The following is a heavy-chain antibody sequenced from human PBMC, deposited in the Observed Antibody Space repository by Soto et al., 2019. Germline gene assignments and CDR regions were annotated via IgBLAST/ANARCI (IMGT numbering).Heavy chain of an antibody. Sequence: EVRLVESGGGLVQPGGSRRLSCVASGRSVASNYLIGVRQAQGKGLGWVSVISSGGSTHYADSVKDRFTISRDNSRNMLYVQMNSLRAEDTAVYYCAGDKYYADYLHLDYWGQGPLVTVSS. V-gene: IGHV3-66*01. D-gene: IGHD4-17*01. CDR3: AGDKYYADYLHLDY. CDR1: GRSVASNY. J-gene: IGHJ4*02. CDR2: ISSGGST.